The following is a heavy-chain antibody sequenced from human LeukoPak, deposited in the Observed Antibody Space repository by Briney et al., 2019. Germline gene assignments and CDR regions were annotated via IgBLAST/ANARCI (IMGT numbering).Heavy chain of an antibody. J-gene: IGHJ5*02. CDR1: GFTFSSYW. CDR3: ASLSSSIAAPT. Sequence: GGSLRLSCAASGFTFSSYWMIWVRQAPGKGLEGVANIKQDGSEKYYVDSVKGRFTISRANAKNSLYLQMNSLRAEDTAVYYCASLSSSIAAPTWGQGTLVTVSS. CDR2: IKQDGSEK. V-gene: IGHV3-7*01. D-gene: IGHD6-6*01.